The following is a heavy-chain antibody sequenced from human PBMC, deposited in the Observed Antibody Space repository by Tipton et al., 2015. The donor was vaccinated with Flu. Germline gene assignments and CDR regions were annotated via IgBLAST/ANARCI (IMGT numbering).Heavy chain of an antibody. CDR3: ARGMNTGLVDV. CDR2: ISSDGDHT. Sequence: SLRLSCAASGFTFSDYAMHWSRQAPGKGLEYVSAISSDGDHTYYADSVKGRFTISRDNSKNTLYLQMGSLRTDDVAVYYCARGMNTGLVDVWGQGTTVTVSS. CDR1: GFTFSDYA. D-gene: IGHD1-14*01. J-gene: IGHJ6*02. V-gene: IGHV3-64*02.